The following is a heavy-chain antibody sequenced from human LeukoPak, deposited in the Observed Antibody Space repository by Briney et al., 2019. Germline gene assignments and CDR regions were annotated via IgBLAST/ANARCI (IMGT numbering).Heavy chain of an antibody. J-gene: IGHJ6*03. CDR2: ISSFSGTI. CDR3: ARAGYSSSWYLGWYMDV. CDR1: GITFSSYS. V-gene: IGHV3-48*01. Sequence: PGGSLRLSCVASGITFSSYSMNWVRQAPGKGLEWVSYISSFSGTINYADSVKGRFTISRDNAKNSLYLQMNSLRAEDTAVYYCARAGYSSSWYLGWYMDVWGKGTTVTISS. D-gene: IGHD6-13*01.